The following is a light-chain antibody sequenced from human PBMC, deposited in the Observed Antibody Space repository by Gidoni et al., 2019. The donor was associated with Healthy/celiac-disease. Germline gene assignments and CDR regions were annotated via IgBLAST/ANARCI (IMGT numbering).Light chain of an antibody. J-gene: IGLJ2*01. V-gene: IGLV1-44*01. CDR1: SSNIGSNT. Sequence: SLLTQPPSASGTPGQRVTISCSGSSSNIGSNTVNWYQQLPGTAPKLLTYSNNQRPSGVPYRFSGSKSGTSASLAISGLQSEDEADDYCAAWDDSRNGVVFGGGTKLTVL. CDR3: AAWDDSRNGVV. CDR2: SNN.